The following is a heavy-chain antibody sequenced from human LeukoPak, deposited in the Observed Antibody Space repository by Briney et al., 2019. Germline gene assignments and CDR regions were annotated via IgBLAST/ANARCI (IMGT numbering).Heavy chain of an antibody. V-gene: IGHV1-3*01. CDR1: GYTFINLA. J-gene: IGHJ4*02. CDR3: ARGPRAAADDY. D-gene: IGHD6-13*01. CDR2: INAGNGNT. Sequence: ASVKVSCKASGYTFINLAINWGRQAPGQRPEWMGWINAGNGNTKYSQKFQGRVTITRDTSASTAYMELSSLTSEDTAVYYCARGPRAAADDYWGQGTLVTVSS.